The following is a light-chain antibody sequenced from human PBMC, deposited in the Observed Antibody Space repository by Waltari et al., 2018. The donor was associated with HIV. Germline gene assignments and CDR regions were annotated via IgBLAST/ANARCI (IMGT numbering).Light chain of an antibody. V-gene: IGLV3-25*03. Sequence: SSELIQPPSQSVSPGQTARIPCSGDVLPDQYVYWYQQRPGQAPLLVIYKDHERPSGIPERFSGSSSGTKATLTTTGVQPEDEADYYCQSGDKGRTHSVVFGGGTKLTVL. CDR1: VLPDQY. CDR3: QSGDKGRTHSVV. J-gene: IGLJ2*01. CDR2: KDH.